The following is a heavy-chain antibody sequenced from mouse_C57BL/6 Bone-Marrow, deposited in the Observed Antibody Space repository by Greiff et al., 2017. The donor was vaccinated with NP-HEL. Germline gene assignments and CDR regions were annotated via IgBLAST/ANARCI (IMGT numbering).Heavy chain of an antibody. J-gene: IGHJ2*01. CDR2: IYPGSGNT. CDR1: GYSFTSYY. D-gene: IGHD2-2*01. CDR3: AREIYYGYYFDD. Sequence: QVQLQQPGPELVKPGASVKISCKASGYSFTSYYIHWVKQRPGQGLEWIGWIYPGSGNTKYNEKFKGKATLTADTSSSTAYMQLSSLTSEDSAVYYCAREIYYGYYFDDWGKGTTLTVSS. V-gene: IGHV1-66*01.